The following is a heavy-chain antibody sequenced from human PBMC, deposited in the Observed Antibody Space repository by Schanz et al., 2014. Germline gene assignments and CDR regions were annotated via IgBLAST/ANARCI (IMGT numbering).Heavy chain of an antibody. CDR3: AREYSSFDY. CDR2: IHYSGNT. J-gene: IGHJ4*02. V-gene: IGHV4-30-4*07. D-gene: IGHD6-19*01. CDR1: GGSISSGGYS. Sequence: QVQLQESGPGLVKPSQTLSLTCAVSGGSISSGGYSWNWIRQPPGKGLEWIGYIHYSGNTNYNPSLKSRVTISLDTSKNQFSLKVNSVTAADTAAYYCAREYSSFDYWGQGTLVTVSS.